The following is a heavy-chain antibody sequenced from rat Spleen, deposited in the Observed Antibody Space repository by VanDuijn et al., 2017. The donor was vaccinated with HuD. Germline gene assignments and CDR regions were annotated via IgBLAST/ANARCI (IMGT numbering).Heavy chain of an antibody. J-gene: IGHJ2*01. Sequence: EVQLMESGGGLVQPGRSMKLSCLASGFTFSNYDMAWVSQAPKKGLEWVASITYDAFSTNYRDSVKGRFTISRDNAKSTLYLQIDSLRSEDTATYYCARRYDFDFWGQGVMVTVSS. CDR1: GFTFSNYD. CDR3: ARRYDFDF. D-gene: IGHD2-1*01. V-gene: IGHV5-7*01. CDR2: ITYDAFST.